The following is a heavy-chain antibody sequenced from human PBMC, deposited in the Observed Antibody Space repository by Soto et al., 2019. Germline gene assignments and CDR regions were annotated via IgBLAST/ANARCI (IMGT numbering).Heavy chain of an antibody. J-gene: IGHJ6*02. CDR3: ARDPGGGSSWYYYYYGMDV. CDR1: GDSVSSNSAA. Sequence: SQTLSLTCAISGDSVSSNSAAWNCIIQSPSRFLEWLGRTYYRSKWYNDYAVSVKSRITINPDTSKNQFSLQLNSVTPEDTAVYYCARDPGGGSSWYYYYYGMDVWGQGTTVTVSS. D-gene: IGHD6-13*01. V-gene: IGHV6-1*01. CDR2: TYYRSKWYN.